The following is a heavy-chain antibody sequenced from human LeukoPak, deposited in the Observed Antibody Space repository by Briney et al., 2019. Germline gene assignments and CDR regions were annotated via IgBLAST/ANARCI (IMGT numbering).Heavy chain of an antibody. J-gene: IGHJ6*04. CDR2: IIPIFGTA. Sequence: ASVKVSCKASGGTVSSYAISWVGQAPGQGLEWMGGIIPIFGTANYAQKFQGRVTITADKSTSTAYMELSSLRSEDTAVYYCARSSTYAYGSGSYYNEVYYYGMDVWGKGTTVTVSS. CDR1: GGTVSSYA. V-gene: IGHV1-69*06. CDR3: ARSSTYAYGSGSYYNEVYYYGMDV. D-gene: IGHD3-10*01.